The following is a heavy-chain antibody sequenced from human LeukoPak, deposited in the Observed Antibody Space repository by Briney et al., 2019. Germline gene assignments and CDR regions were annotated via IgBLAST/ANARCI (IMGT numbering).Heavy chain of an antibody. D-gene: IGHD2-15*01. CDR3: ARDVLNCSGGSCYVTVGAFDI. CDR1: GGTFSSYA. V-gene: IGHV1-69*04. J-gene: IGHJ3*02. Sequence: SVKVSCKASGGTFSSYAISWVRQAPGQGLEWMGRIIPILGIANYAQKFQGRVTITADKSTSTAYVELSSLRSEDTAVYYCARDVLNCSGGSCYVTVGAFDIWGQGTMVTVSS. CDR2: IIPILGIA.